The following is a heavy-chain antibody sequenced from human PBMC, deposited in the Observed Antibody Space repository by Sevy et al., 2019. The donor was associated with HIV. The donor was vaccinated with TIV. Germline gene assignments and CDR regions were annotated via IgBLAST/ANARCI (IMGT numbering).Heavy chain of an antibody. CDR3: MRDEGFVGRRYRPEI. Sequence: GGSLRLSCAASGFMFSSYGMNWVRQAPGKGLEWVSYISDRGKTIYYEDSVKGRFTISRVNAKNSLFLQMKSLRVEDSAFYHCMRDEGFVGRRYRPEIWGQGTLLTVSS. V-gene: IGHV3-48*01. D-gene: IGHD3-16*02. CDR2: ISDRGKTI. CDR1: GFMFSSYG. J-gene: IGHJ4*02.